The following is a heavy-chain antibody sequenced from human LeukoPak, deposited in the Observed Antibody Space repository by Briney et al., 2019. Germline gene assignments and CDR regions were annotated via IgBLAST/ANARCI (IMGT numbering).Heavy chain of an antibody. CDR2: INPHSGGT. CDR1: GYTFTASY. CDR3: ARSCNSASCSLDY. J-gene: IGHJ4*02. Sequence: GASVKVSCKASGYTFTASYMHWVRQAPGQGLECVGWINPHSGGTNYAQKFQGRVTMTRDTSISTAYMDLSRLRSDDTAVYYCARSCNSASCSLDYWGQGTLVTVSS. D-gene: IGHD2-2*01. V-gene: IGHV1-2*02.